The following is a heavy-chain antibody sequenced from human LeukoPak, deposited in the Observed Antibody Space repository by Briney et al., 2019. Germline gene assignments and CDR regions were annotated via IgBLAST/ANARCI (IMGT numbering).Heavy chain of an antibody. Sequence: SETLSLTCAVYGGSFSGYYWSWIRQPPGKGLEWIGEINHSGSTNYNPSLKSRVTISVDTPKNQFSLKLSSVAAADTAVYYCARAIAAAGMGYYYYGMDVWGQGTTVTVSS. CDR3: ARAIAAAGMGYYYYGMDV. CDR1: GGSFSGYY. D-gene: IGHD6-13*01. V-gene: IGHV4-34*01. CDR2: INHSGST. J-gene: IGHJ6*02.